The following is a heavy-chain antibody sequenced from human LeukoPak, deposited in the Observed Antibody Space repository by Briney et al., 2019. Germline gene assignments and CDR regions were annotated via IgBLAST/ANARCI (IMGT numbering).Heavy chain of an antibody. Sequence: GGSLRLSCAASGFTFSSYGMHWVRQAPGKGLEEVAVISYDGSNKYYADSVKGRFTISRDNSKNTLYLQMNSLRAEDTAVYYCAKDSYYDILTGYYIPFDYWGQGTLVTVSS. CDR1: GFTFSSYG. V-gene: IGHV3-30*18. J-gene: IGHJ4*02. CDR3: AKDSYYDILTGYYIPFDY. D-gene: IGHD3-9*01. CDR2: ISYDGSNK.